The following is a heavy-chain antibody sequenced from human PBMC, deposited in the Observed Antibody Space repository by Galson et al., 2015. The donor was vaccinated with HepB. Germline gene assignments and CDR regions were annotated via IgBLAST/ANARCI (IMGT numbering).Heavy chain of an antibody. D-gene: IGHD6-6*01. J-gene: IGHJ6*02. Sequence: SLRLSCAASGFTFSSYGMHWVRQAPGKGLEWVAVISYDGSNKYYADSVKGRFTISRDNTKNSLYLQMNSLRAEDTAVYYCARGEYSSSSRSWHYYYGMDVWGQGTTVTVSS. V-gene: IGHV3-30*03. CDR2: ISYDGSNK. CDR1: GFTFSSYG. CDR3: ARGEYSSSSRSWHYYYGMDV.